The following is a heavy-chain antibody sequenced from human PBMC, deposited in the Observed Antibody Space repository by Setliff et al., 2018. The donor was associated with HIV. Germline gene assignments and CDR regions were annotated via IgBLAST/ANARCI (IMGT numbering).Heavy chain of an antibody. J-gene: IGHJ4*02. V-gene: IGHV3-21*01. Sequence: GGSLRLSCAASGFTFIDYALNWVRQSPGKGLEWVSSISSSGSYIYYAGSLRGRFTISRDYASNSLYLEMNSLRVEDTAIYYCARAWAMQQLVPDYWGQGTLVTVSS. CDR1: GFTFIDYA. D-gene: IGHD6-6*01. CDR3: ARAWAMQQLVPDY. CDR2: ISSSGSYI.